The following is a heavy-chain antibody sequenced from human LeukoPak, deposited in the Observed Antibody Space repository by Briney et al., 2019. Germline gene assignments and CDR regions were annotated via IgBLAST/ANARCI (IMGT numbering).Heavy chain of an antibody. V-gene: IGHV3-23*01. CDR3: AKPPYSSSWYYFDY. Sequence: GGSLRHSCAASGFTFSSYAMSWVRQAPGKGLEWVSAISGSGGSTYYADSVKGRFTISRDNSKNTLYLQMNSLRAEDTAVYYCAKPPYSSSWYYFDYWGQGTLVTVSS. J-gene: IGHJ4*02. CDR1: GFTFSSYA. CDR2: ISGSGGST. D-gene: IGHD6-13*01.